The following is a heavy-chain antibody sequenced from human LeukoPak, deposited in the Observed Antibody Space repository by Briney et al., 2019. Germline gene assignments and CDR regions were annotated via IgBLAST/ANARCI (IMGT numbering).Heavy chain of an antibody. J-gene: IGHJ5*02. D-gene: IGHD2-15*01. Sequence: ASVRVSCKASGYTFTGYYMHWVRQAPGQGLEWMGWINPNSGGTNYAQKFQGRVTITADKSTSTAYMELSSLRSEDTAVYYCASAQVYCSGGSCYHVNWFDPWGQGTLVTVSS. CDR3: ASAQVYCSGGSCYHVNWFDP. V-gene: IGHV1-2*02. CDR2: INPNSGGT. CDR1: GYTFTGYY.